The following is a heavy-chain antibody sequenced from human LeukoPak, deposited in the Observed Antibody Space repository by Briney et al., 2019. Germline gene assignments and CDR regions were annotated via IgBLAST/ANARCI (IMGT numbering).Heavy chain of an antibody. V-gene: IGHV4-39*01. CDR3: VRLVGGDIDY. CDR1: GGSISSSFYY. D-gene: IGHD5-12*01. Sequence: SETLSLTCTVSGGSISSSFYYWGWIRQPPGKGLEWIGSIYHSGSTYYNPSLKSRVTISVDTSRNQFSLNLSSVTAADTAVYYCVRLVGGDIDYWGQGTLVTVSS. CDR2: IYHSGST. J-gene: IGHJ4*02.